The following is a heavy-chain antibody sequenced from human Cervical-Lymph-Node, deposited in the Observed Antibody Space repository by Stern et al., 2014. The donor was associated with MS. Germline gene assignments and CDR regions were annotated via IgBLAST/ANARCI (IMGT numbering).Heavy chain of an antibody. J-gene: IGHJ4*02. CDR1: GYTFTTYY. CDR2: FNASGGNT. CDR3: ARVLSLATSDS. Sequence: VQLVESGAEIRKPGASVKISCAASGYTFTTYYMHWVRQAPGQVLEWVAVFNASGGNTTYAQRFQGRVTVTGDTSTSTVYMELTGLRSEDTAVYYCARVLSLATSDSWGQGTLVIVSS. V-gene: IGHV1-46*01. D-gene: IGHD1-1*01.